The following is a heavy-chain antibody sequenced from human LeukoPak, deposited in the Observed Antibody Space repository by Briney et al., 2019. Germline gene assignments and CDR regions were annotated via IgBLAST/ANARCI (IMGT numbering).Heavy chain of an antibody. CDR2: INPTGDST. Sequence: ASVKVSCKASGYTFSSYYMHWVRQAPGQGLEWVGLINPTGDSTNYAQNFRGRVTMTRDASTSTVYMDLSSLRSEDTAVYYCAREASGGYFDYWGQGTLVTVSS. J-gene: IGHJ4*02. D-gene: IGHD4-23*01. CDR3: AREASGGYFDY. CDR1: GYTFSSYY. V-gene: IGHV1-46*01.